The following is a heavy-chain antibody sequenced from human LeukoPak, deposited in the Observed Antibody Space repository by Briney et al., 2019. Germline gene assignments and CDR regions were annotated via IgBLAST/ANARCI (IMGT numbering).Heavy chain of an antibody. D-gene: IGHD3-9*01. CDR2: INHIGNT. J-gene: IGHJ6*02. CDR1: GGSSSGYY. CDR3: ARSYVLRYFDWFQGVYYYYGMDV. V-gene: IGHV4-34*01. Sequence: PSETLSLTCAVYGGSSSGYYWSWIRHPPGKGLEWIGEINHIGNTNYNPSLKSRVTISVDTSKNQFSLKLSSVTAADTAVYYRARSYVLRYFDWFQGVYYYYGMDVWGQGSKVSDSS.